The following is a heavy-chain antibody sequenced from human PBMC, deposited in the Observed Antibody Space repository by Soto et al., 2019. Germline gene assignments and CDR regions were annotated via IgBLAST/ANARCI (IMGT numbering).Heavy chain of an antibody. CDR2: IFHSGDT. J-gene: IGHJ3*01. D-gene: IGHD6-19*01. Sequence: QVQLQESGPGLVKPSGTLSLTCAVSGDSISNSRWWTWVRQPPGKGLEWIGDIFHSGDTNYNPSLKSRVVISVDKSQNQFSLKVSSVTAEDTSVYYCAYSTGWYRHDVWGQGTLVTVSS. V-gene: IGHV4-4*02. CDR3: AYSTGWYRHDV. CDR1: GDSISNSRW.